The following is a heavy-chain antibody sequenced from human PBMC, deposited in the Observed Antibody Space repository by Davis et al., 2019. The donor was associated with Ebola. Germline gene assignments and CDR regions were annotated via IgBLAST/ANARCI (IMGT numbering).Heavy chain of an antibody. CDR1: GFTFSSYG. V-gene: IGHV3-33*08. D-gene: IGHD3-9*01. J-gene: IGHJ4*02. CDR3: ARDGPHYDIDY. CDR2: IWYDGSNK. Sequence: GGSLRLSCAASGFTFSSYGMHWVRQAPGKGLEWVAVIWYDGSNKYYADSVKGRFTISRDNSKNTLYLQMNSLRAEDTAVYYCARDGPHYDIDYWGQGTLVTVSS.